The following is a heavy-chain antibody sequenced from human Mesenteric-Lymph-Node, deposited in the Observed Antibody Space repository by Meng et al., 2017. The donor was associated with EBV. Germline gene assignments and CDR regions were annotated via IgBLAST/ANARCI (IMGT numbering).Heavy chain of an antibody. D-gene: IGHD3-10*01. J-gene: IGHJ4*02. CDR2: TYYRSKWYN. CDR1: GDSVSRNNAA. Sequence: RLTESCPRLVKPSQTLSLTGAISGDSVSRNNAAWDWIRQSPSRGLEWLGRTYYRSKWYNDFAVSVKSRITINPDTSKNQLSLQLKSVTPEDTAVYYCARDGPYGSGSYFDYWGQGTLVTVSS. CDR3: ARDGPYGSGSYFDY. V-gene: IGHV6-1*01.